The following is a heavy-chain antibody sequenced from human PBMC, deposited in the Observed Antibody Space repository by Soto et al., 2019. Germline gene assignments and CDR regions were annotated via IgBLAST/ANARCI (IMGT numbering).Heavy chain of an antibody. CDR1: GYTFTSYG. Sequence: ASVKVSCKASGYTFTSYGISWVRQAPGQGLEWMGWISAYNGNTNYAQKLQGRVTMTTDTSTSTACMELRSLRSDDTAVYYCARVSTVVHSIDYWGQGTLVTVSS. CDR2: ISAYNGNT. V-gene: IGHV1-18*01. J-gene: IGHJ4*02. CDR3: ARVSTVVHSIDY. D-gene: IGHD2-15*01.